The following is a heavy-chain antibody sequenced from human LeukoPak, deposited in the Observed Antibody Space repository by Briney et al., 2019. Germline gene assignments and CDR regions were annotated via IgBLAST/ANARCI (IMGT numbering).Heavy chain of an antibody. Sequence: GXGLXXXGXIYTSGXTSYNPSLKSRVTMSVDTSKNQFSLKLSSVTAADTAVYYCARARYLRYYYGSGSYPYYYYGMDVWGQGTTVTVSS. CDR3: ARARYLRYYYGSGSYPYYYYGMDV. D-gene: IGHD3-10*01. V-gene: IGHV4-4*07. CDR2: IYTSGXT. J-gene: IGHJ6*02.